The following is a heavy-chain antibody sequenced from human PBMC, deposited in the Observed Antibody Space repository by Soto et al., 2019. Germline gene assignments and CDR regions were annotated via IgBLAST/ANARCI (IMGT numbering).Heavy chain of an antibody. CDR3: ARAYCSPTSCYHHGGPQYIDFYGMDV. CDR2: ISRSHSDI. V-gene: IGHV3-48*02. Sequence: QAGGSLRLSCSASGFSISNFGMFWVRQAPGRGLEWISFISRSHSDIYYADSVKGRFTISRDNAKNSMFLQMNSLRDEDRAVYYCARAYCSPTSCYHHGGPQYIDFYGMDVWGQGTAVTVSS. D-gene: IGHD2-2*01. J-gene: IGHJ6*02. CDR1: GFSISNFG.